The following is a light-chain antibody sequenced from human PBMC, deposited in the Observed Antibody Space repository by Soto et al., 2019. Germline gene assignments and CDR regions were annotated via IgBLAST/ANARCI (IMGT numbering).Light chain of an antibody. CDR3: QQRSNWPPIT. CDR1: QSVSSY. Sequence: EIVLTQYPATLSLSPGERATLSCRASQSVSSYLAWYQQKPGQAPRLLSYDASNRATGIPARFSGSGSGTDFTLTISSLEPEDFAVYYCQQRSNWPPITFGQGTRLEI. V-gene: IGKV3-11*01. CDR2: DAS. J-gene: IGKJ5*01.